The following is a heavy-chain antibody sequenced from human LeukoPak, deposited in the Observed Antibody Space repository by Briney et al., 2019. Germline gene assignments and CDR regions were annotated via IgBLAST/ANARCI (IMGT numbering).Heavy chain of an antibody. V-gene: IGHV3-23*01. Sequence: GGSLRLSCPASGFTFSNAWMTWVRQAPGKGLEWVSSISGSGGVSYYSDSVKGLFTISRDNSKNTMYMQMNSLRAEDTALYYCAKDTWQFAPDYYYYMDVWGKGTTVTVSS. D-gene: IGHD2-21*01. J-gene: IGHJ6*03. CDR3: AKDTWQFAPDYYYYMDV. CDR1: GFTFSNAW. CDR2: ISGSGGVS.